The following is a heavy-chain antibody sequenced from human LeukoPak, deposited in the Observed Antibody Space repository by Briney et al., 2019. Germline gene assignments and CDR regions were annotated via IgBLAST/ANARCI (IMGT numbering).Heavy chain of an antibody. Sequence: ASVKVSCKASGYTFTGYYMHWVRQAPGQGLEWMGWINPSSGGTNYAQKFQGRVTMTRDTSISTAYMELSRLRSDDTAVYYCAREGWDGSGSYIHYYYMDVWGKGTTVTISS. D-gene: IGHD3-10*01. J-gene: IGHJ6*03. V-gene: IGHV1-2*02. CDR1: GYTFTGYY. CDR2: INPSSGGT. CDR3: AREGWDGSGSYIHYYYMDV.